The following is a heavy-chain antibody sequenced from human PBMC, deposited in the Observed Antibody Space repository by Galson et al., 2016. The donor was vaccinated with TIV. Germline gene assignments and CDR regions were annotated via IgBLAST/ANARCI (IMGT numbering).Heavy chain of an antibody. CDR2: INDRGDDT. CDR3: AKGGSAFSYGYAFDM. Sequence: SLRLSCAASGFTFSSYAISWVRQAPGKGLEWVSIINDRGDDTYYADSVKGRFTISRDNSKNTLYLQMHSLRAEDTALYFCAKGGSAFSYGYAFDMWGQGTVVTVSS. D-gene: IGHD5-18*01. J-gene: IGHJ3*02. CDR1: GFTFSSYA. V-gene: IGHV3-23*01.